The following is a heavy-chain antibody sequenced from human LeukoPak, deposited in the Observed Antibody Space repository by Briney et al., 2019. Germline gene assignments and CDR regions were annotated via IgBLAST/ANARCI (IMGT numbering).Heavy chain of an antibody. Sequence: SGTLSLTCTVSLGSITTYYWSWVRQPPGKGLEWVGFIYYTGTTNYNPSLRSRVTTSVDTSKKQFSLRLTSVTTADTAVYYCAGSFSGSGAFDIWGQGTVVTVSS. J-gene: IGHJ3*02. CDR3: AGSFSGSGAFDI. D-gene: IGHD3-10*01. CDR2: IYYTGTT. V-gene: IGHV4-59*01. CDR1: LGSITTYY.